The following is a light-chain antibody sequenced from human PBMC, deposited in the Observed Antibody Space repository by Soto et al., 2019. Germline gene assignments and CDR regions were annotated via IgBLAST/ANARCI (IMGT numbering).Light chain of an antibody. Sequence: EIVLTQSPGTLSLSPGDRATLTCRASQSVSNYLNWYQQKPGQAPRLLIFDASNRATGIPARFSGSGSGTDFTLTISTLEPEDFVVYYCQQRSNWPPLTFGGGTKVEI. V-gene: IGKV3-11*01. J-gene: IGKJ4*01. CDR1: QSVSNY. CDR2: DAS. CDR3: QQRSNWPPLT.